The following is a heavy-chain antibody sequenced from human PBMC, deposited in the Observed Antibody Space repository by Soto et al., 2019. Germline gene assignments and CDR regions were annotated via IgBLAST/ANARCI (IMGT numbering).Heavy chain of an antibody. CDR3: ARDQKRVVRGVTVDY. Sequence: ESGGGVVQPGRSLRLSCAASGFTFSSYAMHWVRQAPGKGLEWVAVISYDGSNKYYADSVKGRFTISRDNSKNTLYLQMNSLRAEDTAVYYCARDQKRVVRGVTVDYWGQGTLVTVSS. CDR1: GFTFSSYA. CDR2: ISYDGSNK. V-gene: IGHV3-30-3*01. J-gene: IGHJ4*02. D-gene: IGHD3-10*01.